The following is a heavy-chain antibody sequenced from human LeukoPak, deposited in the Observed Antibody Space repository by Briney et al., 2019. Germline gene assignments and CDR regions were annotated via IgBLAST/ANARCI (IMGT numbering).Heavy chain of an antibody. CDR2: INPSGGST. CDR3: AREMGYCSSTSCYKNKFWFDP. D-gene: IGHD2-2*02. J-gene: IGHJ5*02. V-gene: IGHV1-46*01. Sequence: ASVKVSCKASGYTFTSYYMHWVRQAPGQGLEWMGIINPSGGSTSYAQKFQGRVTVTRDTYTSTVYMELSSLRSEDTAVYYCAREMGYCSSTSCYKNKFWFDPWGQGTLVTVSS. CDR1: GYTFTSYY.